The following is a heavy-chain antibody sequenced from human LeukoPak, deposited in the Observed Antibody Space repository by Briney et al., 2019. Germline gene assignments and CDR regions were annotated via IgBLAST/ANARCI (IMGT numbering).Heavy chain of an antibody. J-gene: IGHJ1*01. CDR1: GGSISSSSYY. D-gene: IGHD3-22*01. CDR3: ASQPDYYDSSGYPEYFQH. Sequence: SETLSLTCTVSGGSISSSSYYWGWIRQPPGKGLEWIGSIYYSGSTYYNPSLKSRVTISVDTSKNQFSLKLSSVTAADTAVYYCASQPDYYDSSGYPEYFQHWGQGTLVTVSS. V-gene: IGHV4-39*07. CDR2: IYYSGST.